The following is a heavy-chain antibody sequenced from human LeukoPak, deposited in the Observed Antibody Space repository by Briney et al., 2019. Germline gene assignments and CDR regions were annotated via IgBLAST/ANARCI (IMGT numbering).Heavy chain of an antibody. J-gene: IGHJ4*02. CDR2: IYYSGST. D-gene: IGHD3-22*01. Sequence: SETLSLTCTVSGGSISSSSYYWGWIRQHPGKGLEWIGYIYYSGSTYYNPSLKSRVTISVDTSKNQFSLKLSSVTAADTAVYYCARGTDYYDSSGHYYFDYWGQGTLVTVSS. CDR1: GGSISSSSYY. CDR3: ARGTDYYDSSGHYYFDY. V-gene: IGHV4-31*03.